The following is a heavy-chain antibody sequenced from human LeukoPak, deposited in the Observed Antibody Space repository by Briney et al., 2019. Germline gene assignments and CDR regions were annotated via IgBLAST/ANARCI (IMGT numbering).Heavy chain of an antibody. CDR1: GFSFSSYS. D-gene: IGHD1-1*01. Sequence: SGGSLRLSCAASGFSFSSYSMNWVRQAPGKGLEWVSSISSSSSYIYYVDSVKGRLTISRDNAKNSLYLQMNSLRAEDTAVYYCARDRLLEDRDYSSYYYMDVWGKGTTVTVSS. CDR2: ISSSSSYI. J-gene: IGHJ6*03. V-gene: IGHV3-21*01. CDR3: ARDRLLEDRDYSSYYYMDV.